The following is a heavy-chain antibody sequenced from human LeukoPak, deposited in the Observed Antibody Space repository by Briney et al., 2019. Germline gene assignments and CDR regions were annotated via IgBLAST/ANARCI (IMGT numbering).Heavy chain of an antibody. CDR3: ARAQTGHFDY. Sequence: SETLSLTCTVSGGSISSSSYYWGWIRQPPGKGLEWIGEINHSGSTNYNPSLKSRVTISVDTSKNQFSLKLSSVTAADTAVYYCARAQTGHFDYWGQGTLVTVSS. CDR2: INHSGST. CDR1: GGSISSSSYY. D-gene: IGHD1-1*01. J-gene: IGHJ4*02. V-gene: IGHV4-39*07.